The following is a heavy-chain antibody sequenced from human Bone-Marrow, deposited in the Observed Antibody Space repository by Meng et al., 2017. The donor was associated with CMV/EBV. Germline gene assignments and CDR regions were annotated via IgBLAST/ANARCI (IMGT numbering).Heavy chain of an antibody. J-gene: IGHJ5*02. V-gene: IGHV3-33*01. CDR3: ARVLRAGSYPNWFDP. CDR1: GFTFSSYG. Sequence: GGSLRLSCAASGFTFSSYGMHWVRQAPGKGLEWVAVIWYDGSNKYYADSVKGRFTISRDNSKNTLYLQMNSLRAEDTAVYYCARVLRAGSYPNWFDPWGQGTLVTVSS. D-gene: IGHD1-26*01. CDR2: IWYDGSNK.